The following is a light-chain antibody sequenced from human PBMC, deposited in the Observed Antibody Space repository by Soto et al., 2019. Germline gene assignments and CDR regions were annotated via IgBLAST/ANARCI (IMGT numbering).Light chain of an antibody. Sequence: DFQMTQSPSSLSASVGDRVTITCQASQDISDFLNWYQQKPGAAPKLLIYDASKLQAGVPSRFSGSGSGTDFTFTISSLQPEDGATYYCQQYDNIPLTVGGGTKVEIK. CDR1: QDISDF. CDR2: DAS. V-gene: IGKV1-33*01. J-gene: IGKJ4*01. CDR3: QQYDNIPLT.